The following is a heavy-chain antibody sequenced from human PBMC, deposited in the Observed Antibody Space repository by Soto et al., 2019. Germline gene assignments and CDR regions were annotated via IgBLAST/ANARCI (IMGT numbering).Heavy chain of an antibody. CDR1: GFSITNTW. V-gene: IGHV3-15*07. CDR3: NSYPDFWGGHTPL. D-gene: IGHD3-3*01. CDR2: AKSKADGGTA. J-gene: IGHJ4*02. Sequence: EVQLVESGGGLVQPVGSLRLSCAASGFSITNTWMHWVRQAPGKGLAWVGRAKSKADGGTADYAAPVKGRFTVSRDDSKNTQYLQMNSLKMEDTAVYYCNSYPDFWGGHTPLWGQGTLVTVSS.